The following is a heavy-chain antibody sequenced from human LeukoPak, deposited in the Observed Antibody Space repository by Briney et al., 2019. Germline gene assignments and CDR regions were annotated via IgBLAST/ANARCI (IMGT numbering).Heavy chain of an antibody. D-gene: IGHD2-15*01. CDR2: ISTSGST. Sequence: SETLSLTCTVSGGSISSCYWSWIRQPPGKGLEWIGYISTSGSTNYNPSLKSRVTISLDTSKNQFSLKLSSATAADTAVYYCTRLRVGAAGGGFDYWGQGTLVTVSS. CDR3: TRLRVGAAGGGFDY. V-gene: IGHV4-4*09. CDR1: GGSISSCY. J-gene: IGHJ4*02.